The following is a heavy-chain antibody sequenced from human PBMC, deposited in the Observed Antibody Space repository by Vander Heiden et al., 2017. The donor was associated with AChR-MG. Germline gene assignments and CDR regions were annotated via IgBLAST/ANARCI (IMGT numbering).Heavy chain of an antibody. Sequence: EVQLVESGGGLIQPGESLRLSCAASGFTVSSNYMIWVRQPPGKGLEWISVIYSDGSTYYADSVKGRFTISRDNSKNTLYLQMSSLRVEDTAVYYCARWGHYDSGGFPRFDPWGQGTLVIVSS. V-gene: IGHV3-53*01. CDR3: ARWGHYDSGGFPRFDP. CDR2: IYSDGST. D-gene: IGHD3-22*01. CDR1: GFTVSSNY. J-gene: IGHJ5*02.